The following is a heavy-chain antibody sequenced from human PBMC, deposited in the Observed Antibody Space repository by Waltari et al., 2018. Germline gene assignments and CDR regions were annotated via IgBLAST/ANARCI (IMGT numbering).Heavy chain of an antibody. CDR2: ISSDRNVI. CDR1: GFTFNNYH. Sequence: EVQLVESGGGLVQPGGSLRLSCAVSGFTFNNYHMNWVRLAPGRGMEWLAYISSDRNVIYYSDSVSGRFTVSRDNAKSSLFLQMNSLRAEDTAVYYCARELDHIKDDYWGQGTLVTVSS. J-gene: IGHJ4*02. CDR3: ARELDHIKDDY. D-gene: IGHD3-3*02. V-gene: IGHV3-48*04.